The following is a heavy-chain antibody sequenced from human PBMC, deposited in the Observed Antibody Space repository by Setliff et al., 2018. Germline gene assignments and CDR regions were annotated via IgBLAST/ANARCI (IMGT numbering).Heavy chain of an antibody. CDR2: IFPGDSNT. V-gene: IGHV5-51*01. D-gene: IGHD6-6*01. J-gene: IGHJ6*02. Sequence: GESLKISCKGSGYSFTTYWIGLVRQMPGKGLEWMGIIFPGDSNTKYSPSFQGQVTISADKSISTAYLQWSSLKAADTAMYYCARGGVEQLAGRPLKGYYYGMDVWGQGTTVTVSS. CDR1: GYSFTTYW. CDR3: ARGGVEQLAGRPLKGYYYGMDV.